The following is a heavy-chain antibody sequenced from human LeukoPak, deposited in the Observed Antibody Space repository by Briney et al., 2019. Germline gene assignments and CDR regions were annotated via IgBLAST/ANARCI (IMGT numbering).Heavy chain of an antibody. CDR2: ISACNGNT. V-gene: IGHV1-18*01. CDR3: AKEKMTLGRGPRYAFDI. CDR1: GYTFTSYG. Sequence: ASVKVSCKASGYTFTSYGISWVRQAPGQGLEWMGWISACNGNTNYAQKLQGRVTMTTDTSTSTAYMELRSLRSDDTAVYYCAKEKMTLGRGPRYAFDIWGQGTMVTVSS. D-gene: IGHD3-10*01. J-gene: IGHJ3*02.